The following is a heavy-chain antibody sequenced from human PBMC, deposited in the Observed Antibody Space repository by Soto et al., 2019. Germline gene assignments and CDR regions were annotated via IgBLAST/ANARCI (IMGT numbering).Heavy chain of an antibody. CDR3: ARRSDYYYYGMDV. Sequence: GQGLKICGSGSGYRFTSNLIGWVRQMPGKGLEWMGIIYPGDSDTRYSPSFQGQVTISADKSISTAYLQWSSLKASDTAMYYCARRSDYYYYGMDVWGHGTKVTFSS. CDR2: IYPGDSDT. J-gene: IGHJ6*02. CDR1: GYRFTSNL. V-gene: IGHV5-51*01.